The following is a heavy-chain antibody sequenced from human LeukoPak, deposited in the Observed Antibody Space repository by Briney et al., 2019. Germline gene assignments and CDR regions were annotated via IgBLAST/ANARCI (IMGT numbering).Heavy chain of an antibody. CDR2: INHSGST. CDR1: GGSVSSGSYY. D-gene: IGHD6-6*01. CDR3: ARGLMSSIAAPPRPSRGYNWFDP. V-gene: IGHV4-39*07. J-gene: IGHJ5*02. Sequence: SETLSLTCTVSGGSVSSGSYYWSWLRQPPGKGLEWIGEINHSGSTSYNPSLKSRVTISVDTSKNQFSLKLSSVTAADTAVYCCARGLMSSIAAPPRPSRGYNWFDPWGQGTLVTVSS.